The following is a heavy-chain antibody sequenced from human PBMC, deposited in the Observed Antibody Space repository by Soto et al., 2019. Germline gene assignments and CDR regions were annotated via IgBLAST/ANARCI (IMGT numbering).Heavy chain of an antibody. CDR3: ARRIAAAGGYYYYAFDV. V-gene: IGHV5-10-1*01. D-gene: IGHD6-13*01. CDR2: IDPIDSKT. Sequence: PXESLNMSFRGSGYNFDTYWINWVRQTPGKGLEWMGRIDPIDSKTKYSPSLEGHITISVDKSISTTYLQWSSLKASDTAIYYCARRIAAAGGYYYYAFDVWGQGTAVTVYS. J-gene: IGHJ6*02. CDR1: GYNFDTYW.